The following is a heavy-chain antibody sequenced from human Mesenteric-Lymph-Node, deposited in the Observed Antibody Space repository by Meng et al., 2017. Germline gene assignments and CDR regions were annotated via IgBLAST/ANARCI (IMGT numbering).Heavy chain of an antibody. J-gene: IGHJ4*02. CDR3: ARDSPGGYGYFDS. CDR1: GGSLSSRNW. Sequence: QVQLQESGPGLVKPSGTLSLTCAVSGGSLSSRNWWSWVRQPPGKGLEWIGEIYHSGSTNYNPSLKSRVTISVDESKNQFSLKLSSVTAADTAVYYCARDSPGGYGYFDSWGQGTLVTVS. D-gene: IGHD5-12*01. V-gene: IGHV4-4*02. CDR2: IYHSGST.